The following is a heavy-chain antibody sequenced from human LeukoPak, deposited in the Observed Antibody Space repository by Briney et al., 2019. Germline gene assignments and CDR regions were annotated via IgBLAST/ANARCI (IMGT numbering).Heavy chain of an antibody. J-gene: IGHJ4*02. CDR2: IRAYNDDT. D-gene: IGHD3-22*01. CDR1: GYTLTSYG. V-gene: IGHV1-18*01. Sequence: GAAVKVSCKACGYTLTSYGINWVRQAPGQGLEWLGWIRAYNDDTNYAPKFQGRVIMTTDTSTNTAYMELRSLRSDDTAVYYCARDPLEYFDSSNHGHWGQGTLLTVSS. CDR3: ARDPLEYFDSSNHGH.